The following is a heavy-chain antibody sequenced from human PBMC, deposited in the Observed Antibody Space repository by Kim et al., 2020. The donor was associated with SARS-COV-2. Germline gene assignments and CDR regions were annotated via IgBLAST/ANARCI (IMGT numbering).Heavy chain of an antibody. Sequence: SVKGRFTISRDNSKNTLYLQMNSLRADDTAVYYCASQSRYSSYEDDAFDIWGQGTMVTVSS. V-gene: IGHV3-53*01. CDR3: ASQSRYSSYEDDAFDI. D-gene: IGHD4-4*01. J-gene: IGHJ3*02.